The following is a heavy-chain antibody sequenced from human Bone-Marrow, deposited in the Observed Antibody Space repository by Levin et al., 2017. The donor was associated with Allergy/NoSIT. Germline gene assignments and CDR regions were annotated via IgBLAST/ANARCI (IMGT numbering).Heavy chain of an antibody. V-gene: IGHV3-48*01. J-gene: IGHJ6*02. CDR1: GFTFNTYS. D-gene: IGHD1-7*01. CDR2: ISSNSLSI. Sequence: GGSLRLSCTASGFTFNTYSLNWIRQAPGKGPEWLSYISSNSLSIFYADSVKGRFTISRDNAQNSVFLEMNNLTAEDTAVYYCGRLNFTGNYFYYYGTDLWGQGTAVTVSS. CDR3: GRLNFTGNYFYYYGTDL.